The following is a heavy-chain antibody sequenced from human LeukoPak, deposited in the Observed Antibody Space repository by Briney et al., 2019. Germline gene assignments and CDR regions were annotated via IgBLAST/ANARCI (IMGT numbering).Heavy chain of an antibody. V-gene: IGHV1-18*01. CDR3: ARGSRIVVVIAPDY. D-gene: IGHD2-21*01. J-gene: IGHJ4*02. CDR2: ISAYNGNT. CDR1: GYTFTSYG. Sequence: ASVKVSCXASGYTFTSYGISWVRQAPGQGLEWMGWISAYNGNTNYAQKLQGRVTMTTDTSTSTAYMELRSLRSDDTAVYYCARGSRIVVVIAPDYWGQGTLVTVSS.